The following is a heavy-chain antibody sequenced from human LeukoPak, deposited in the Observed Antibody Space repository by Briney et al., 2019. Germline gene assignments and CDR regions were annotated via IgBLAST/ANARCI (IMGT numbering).Heavy chain of an antibody. D-gene: IGHD4-23*01. CDR2: IYYSGST. V-gene: IGHV4-39*07. Sequence: SETLSLTCTASGGSISSSSYYWGWIRQPPGKGLEWIGSIYYSGSTYYNPSLKSRVTISVDTSKNQFSLKLSSVTAADTAVYYCARDLDYGGRYDYWGQGTLVTVSS. J-gene: IGHJ4*02. CDR1: GGSISSSSYY. CDR3: ARDLDYGGRYDY.